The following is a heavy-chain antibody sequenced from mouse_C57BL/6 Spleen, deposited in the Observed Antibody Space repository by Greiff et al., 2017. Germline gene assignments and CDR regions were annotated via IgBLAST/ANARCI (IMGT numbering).Heavy chain of an antibody. CDR3: ARGGAGSAWFAY. CDR1: GYAFSSYW. J-gene: IGHJ3*01. Sequence: VQLQESGAELVKPGASVKISCKASGYAFSSYWMNWVKQRPGKGLEWIGQIYPGDGDTNYNGKFKGKATLTADKSSSTAYMQLSSLTSEDSAVYFWARGGAGSAWFAYWGQGTLVTVSA. CDR2: IYPGDGDT. D-gene: IGHD3-3*01. V-gene: IGHV1-80*01.